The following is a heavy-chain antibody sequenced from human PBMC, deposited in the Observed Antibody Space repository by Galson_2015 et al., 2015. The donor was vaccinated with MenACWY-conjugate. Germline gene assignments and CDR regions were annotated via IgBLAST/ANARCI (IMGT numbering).Heavy chain of an antibody. D-gene: IGHD6-19*01. V-gene: IGHV3-53*01. CDR2: IYSGGNT. CDR3: ARVSVAVASDAFDI. J-gene: IGHJ3*02. Sequence: SLRLSCAASGFTVSSNYMSWVRQSPEKGLEWVSIIYSGGNTYYADFVKGRFTISRDNSKNTVYLQMNTLGAEDTAVYYCARVSVAVASDAFDIWGQGTMVTVSS. CDR1: GFTVSSNY.